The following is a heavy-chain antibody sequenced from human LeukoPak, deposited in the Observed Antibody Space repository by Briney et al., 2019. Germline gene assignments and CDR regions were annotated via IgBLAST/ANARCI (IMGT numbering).Heavy chain of an antibody. CDR1: GGSISSYY. Sequence: SETLSLPCIVSGGSISSYYWSWIRQPPGKGLEWIGYIYSSGSTDYNPSLKSRATISLDTPNHQFSLKLTSVTAADTAVYYCARHVGIHLWSLYFDYWGQGSLVTVSS. D-gene: IGHD5-18*01. J-gene: IGHJ4*02. CDR3: ARHVGIHLWSLYFDY. V-gene: IGHV4-59*08. CDR2: IYSSGST.